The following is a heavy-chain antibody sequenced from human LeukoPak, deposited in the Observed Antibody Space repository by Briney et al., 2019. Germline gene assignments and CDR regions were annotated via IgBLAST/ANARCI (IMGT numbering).Heavy chain of an antibody. J-gene: IGHJ4*02. V-gene: IGHV3-23*01. CDR3: AHGSSAAPTKSYFDY. CDR2: NCYSCITT. CDR1: GFTFSIFA. Sequence: GGSVRLFCVASGFTFSIFAMNWVRPALGRGLEWVSNNCYSCITTYYTDSVNGRFSISRDNSKNTLYLQMISLRAEDTAVYYCAHGSSAAPTKSYFDYWGQGTLVTVSA.